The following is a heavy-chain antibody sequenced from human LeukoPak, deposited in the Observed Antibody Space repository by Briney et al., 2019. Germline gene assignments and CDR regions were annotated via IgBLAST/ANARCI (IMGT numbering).Heavy chain of an antibody. D-gene: IGHD3-10*01. J-gene: IGHJ6*04. CDR2: ISSSSSYI. V-gene: IGHV3-21*01. CDR3: ARELLWFGEDYYGMDV. Sequence: GGSLRLSCAASGFTFSSYSMNWVRQAPGKGLEWVSSISSSSSYIYYADSVKGRFTISTDNAKNSLYLQMNSLRAEDTAVYYCARELLWFGEDYYGMDVWGKGTTVTVSS. CDR1: GFTFSSYS.